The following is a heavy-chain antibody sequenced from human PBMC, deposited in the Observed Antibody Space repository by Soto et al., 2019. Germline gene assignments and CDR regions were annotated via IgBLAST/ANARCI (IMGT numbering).Heavy chain of an antibody. CDR3: ARALVTDYNSRDYHYYFAMDV. CDR2: VYHSGTT. D-gene: IGHD3-22*01. V-gene: IGHV4-38-2*01. Sequence: PWETLSLTCAVSGDSISSGYYWAWIRQPPGKGLEWIGSVYHSGTTYYKSSLKSRVTMSVDTSQNQFSLILASVTAADTAVYYCARALVTDYNSRDYHYYFAMDVWGQGTSVTVSS. J-gene: IGHJ6*02. CDR1: GDSISSGYY.